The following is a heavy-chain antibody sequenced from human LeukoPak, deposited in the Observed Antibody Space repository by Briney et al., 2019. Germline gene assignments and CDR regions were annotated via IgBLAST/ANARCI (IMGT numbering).Heavy chain of an antibody. CDR1: GYTFTSYG. V-gene: IGHV1-18*01. Sequence: ASVKVSCKASGYTFTSYGISWVRQAPGQGLEWMGWISAYNGNTNYAQKLQGRVTMTTDTSTSTAYMELRSLRSDDTAVYYCARSVYDFWSGKAYYYYYMGVWGKGTTVTVSS. D-gene: IGHD3-3*01. J-gene: IGHJ6*03. CDR3: ARSVYDFWSGKAYYYYYMGV. CDR2: ISAYNGNT.